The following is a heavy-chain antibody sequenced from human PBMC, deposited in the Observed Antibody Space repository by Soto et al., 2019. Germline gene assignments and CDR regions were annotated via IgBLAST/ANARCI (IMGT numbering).Heavy chain of an antibody. J-gene: IGHJ4*02. CDR2: ISYDGSNK. Sequence: PGGSLRLSCAASGFTFSSYAMHWVRQAPGKGLEWVAVISYDGSNKYYADSVKGRFTISRDNSKNTLYLQMNSLRAEDTAVYYCARGITPRLVRYGFDYWGQGTLVTVSS. V-gene: IGHV3-30-3*01. D-gene: IGHD6-19*01. CDR1: GFTFSSYA. CDR3: ARGITPRLVRYGFDY.